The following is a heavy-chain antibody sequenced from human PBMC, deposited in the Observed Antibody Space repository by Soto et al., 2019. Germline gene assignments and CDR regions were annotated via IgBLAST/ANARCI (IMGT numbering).Heavy chain of an antibody. Sequence: QVQLVQSGAEVTKPGASVKVSCKASGYTFTTYDINWVRQATGQGLEWLGWMSPNSGATGYAQKFQGRVPMTRDTSMTTAYMELSNLRSEDTAMYYCARGVDAGVDVWGQGTTVTVSS. V-gene: IGHV1-8*01. D-gene: IGHD1-1*01. CDR3: ARGVDAGVDV. CDR2: MSPNSGAT. CDR1: GYTFTTYD. J-gene: IGHJ6*02.